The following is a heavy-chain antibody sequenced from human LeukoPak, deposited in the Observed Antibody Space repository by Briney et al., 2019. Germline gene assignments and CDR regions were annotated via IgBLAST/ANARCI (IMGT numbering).Heavy chain of an antibody. V-gene: IGHV4-34*01. CDR2: INDSGST. Sequence: PSETLSLTCAVYGDSFSGYYWSWIRQPPGKGLEWIGEINDSGSTNYNPSLKSRVTISVGTSKTQFSLKLSSVTAADTAVYYCVRARYSSGRYRIDYWGQGTLVTVSS. J-gene: IGHJ4*02. CDR3: VRARYSSGRYRIDY. CDR1: GDSFSGYY. D-gene: IGHD6-19*01.